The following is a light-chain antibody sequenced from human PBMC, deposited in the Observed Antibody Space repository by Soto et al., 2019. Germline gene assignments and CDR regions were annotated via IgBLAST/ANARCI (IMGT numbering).Light chain of an antibody. CDR3: QQYGSSPRT. CDR2: GAS. J-gene: IGKJ1*01. V-gene: IGKV3-20*01. Sequence: EIVLTQSPGTLSLSPGERATLSCRASQSVSSGYLAWYQQKPGQAPRLLIYGASIRAAGIPDRFSGSGSGADSTLTISRLEPEDFAVYYCQQYGSSPRTFGQGTKVDIK. CDR1: QSVSSGY.